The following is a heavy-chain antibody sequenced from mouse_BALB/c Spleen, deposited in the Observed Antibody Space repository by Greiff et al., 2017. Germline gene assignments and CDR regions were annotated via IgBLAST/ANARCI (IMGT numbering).Heavy chain of an antibody. Sequence: QVQLKESGPGLVAPSQSLSITCTVSGFSLTSYGVHWVRQPPGKGLEWLGVIWAGGSTNYNSALMSRLSISKDNSKSQVFLKMNSLQTDDTAMYYCARDQGRSYAMDYWGQGTSVTVSS. V-gene: IGHV2-9*02. CDR3: ARDQGRSYAMDY. CDR1: GFSLTSYG. J-gene: IGHJ4*01. CDR2: IWAGGST.